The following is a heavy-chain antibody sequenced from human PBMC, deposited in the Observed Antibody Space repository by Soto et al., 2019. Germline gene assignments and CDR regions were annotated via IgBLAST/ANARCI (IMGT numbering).Heavy chain of an antibody. D-gene: IGHD3-10*01. CDR3: ARREYYGSGSQYYYSFYMDV. CDR2: IYNSGST. CDR1: GGSISSYY. V-gene: IGHV4-59*08. Sequence: QVQLQESGPGLVKPSETLSLTCTVSGGSISSYYWSWIRQPPGKGLEWIGYIYNSGSTNYNPSLKSRVTISVDTSKNQFSLKLSSVTAADTAVYYCARREYYGSGSQYYYSFYMDVWGKGTTVTVSS. J-gene: IGHJ6*03.